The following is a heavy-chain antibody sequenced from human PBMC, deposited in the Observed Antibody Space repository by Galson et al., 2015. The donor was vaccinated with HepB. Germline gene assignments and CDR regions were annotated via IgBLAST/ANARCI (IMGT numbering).Heavy chain of an antibody. CDR3: ARSPAAAAFFDF. CDR1: GFTFSRYA. V-gene: IGHV3-33*01. D-gene: IGHD6-13*01. J-gene: IGHJ4*02. Sequence: SLRLSCAASGFTFSRYAMHWVRQAPGKGLECVALRDSVKGRFTISRDYSKSTLYLQMNSLRDEDTAIHYCARSPAAAAFFDFWGQGTLLTVSS. CDR2: R.